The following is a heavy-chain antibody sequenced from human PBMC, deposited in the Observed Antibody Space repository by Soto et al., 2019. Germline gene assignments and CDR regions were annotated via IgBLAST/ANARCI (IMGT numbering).Heavy chain of an antibody. CDR3: AKDAIHVLLGYTYGAGGMDV. CDR2: ISWNSGDI. Sequence: GGSLRLSCAASGFTFDDYAMHWVRLAPGKGLEWVSGISWNSGDIYYADSVKGRFTISRDNAKNSLYLQMNSLRPDDTAMYYCAKDAIHVLLGYTYGAGGMDVWGQGTTVTVSS. CDR1: GFTFDDYA. D-gene: IGHD5-18*01. V-gene: IGHV3-9*01. J-gene: IGHJ6*02.